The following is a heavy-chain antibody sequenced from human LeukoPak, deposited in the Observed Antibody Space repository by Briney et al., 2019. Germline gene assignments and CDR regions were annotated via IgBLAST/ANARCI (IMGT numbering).Heavy chain of an antibody. CDR2: IRYDGSNK. CDR1: GFTFSSYG. J-gene: IGHJ4*02. CDR3: AKDRDYGAAKYYFDY. V-gene: IGHV3-30*02. D-gene: IGHD4-17*01. Sequence: GGSLRLSCAASGFTFSSYGMHWVRQAPGKGLEWVAFIRYDGSNKYYADSVKGRFTISGDNSKNTLYLQMNSLRAEDTAVYYCAKDRDYGAAKYYFDYWGQGALVTVSS.